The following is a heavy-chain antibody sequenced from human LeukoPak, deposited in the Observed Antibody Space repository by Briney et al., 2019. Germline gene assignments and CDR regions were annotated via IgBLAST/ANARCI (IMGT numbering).Heavy chain of an antibody. D-gene: IGHD3-22*01. CDR3: ARDLSSGFYPMGY. Sequence: SVKVSCKASGGTFSSYAISWVRQAPGQGLEWMGRIIPILGIANYAQKFQGRVTITADKSTSTAYMELSSLRSEDTAVYYCARDLSSGFYPMGYWGQGSLVTVSS. V-gene: IGHV1-69*04. CDR2: IIPILGIA. J-gene: IGHJ4*02. CDR1: GGTFSSYA.